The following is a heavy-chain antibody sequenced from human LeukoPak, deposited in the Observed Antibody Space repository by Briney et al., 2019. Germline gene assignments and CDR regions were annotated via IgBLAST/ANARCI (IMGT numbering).Heavy chain of an antibody. V-gene: IGHV4-34*01. CDR1: GGSFSGYY. Sequence: PSETLSLTCAVYGGSFSGYYWSWIRQPPGKGLEWIGEINLSGSTNYNPSLKSRVTISVDTSKNQFSLKLSSVTAADTAVYYCARGHYYDSSGYYGYWGQGTLVTVSS. J-gene: IGHJ4*02. CDR2: INLSGST. CDR3: ARGHYYDSSGYYGY. D-gene: IGHD3-22*01.